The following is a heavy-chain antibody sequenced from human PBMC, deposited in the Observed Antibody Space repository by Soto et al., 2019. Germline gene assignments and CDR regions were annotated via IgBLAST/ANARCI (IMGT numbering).Heavy chain of an antibody. D-gene: IGHD6-19*01. CDR3: ERDAYSGGFDY. V-gene: IGHV1-69*13. J-gene: IGHJ4*02. CDR2: IIPNVGTA. Sequence: SVKVSCKASGGTFSSYAISWVRQAPGQGLEWMGGIIPNVGTANYAQKFQGRVTITAEESSSTAYMELSSLRSEDSAVYYCERDAYSGGFDYWGKGTLVTVSS. CDR1: GGTFSSYA.